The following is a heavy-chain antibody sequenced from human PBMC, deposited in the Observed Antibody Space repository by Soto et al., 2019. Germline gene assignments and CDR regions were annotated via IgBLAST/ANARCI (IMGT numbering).Heavy chain of an antibody. CDR1: GGTFSSYA. Sequence: QVQLVQSGAEVKKPGSSVKVSCKASGGTFSSYAISWVRQAPGQGLEWMGGIIPIFGTANYAQKFQDRVTITADESTSTAYMELSSLRSEDTAVYYCASGEGYCSSTSCSTNYYYYGMDVWGQGTTVTVSS. D-gene: IGHD2-2*01. J-gene: IGHJ6*02. CDR2: IIPIFGTA. CDR3: ASGEGYCSSTSCSTNYYYYGMDV. V-gene: IGHV1-69*01.